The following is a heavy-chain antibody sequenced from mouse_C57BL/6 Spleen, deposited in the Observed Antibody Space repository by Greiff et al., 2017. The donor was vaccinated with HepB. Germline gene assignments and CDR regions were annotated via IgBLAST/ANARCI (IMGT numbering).Heavy chain of an antibody. V-gene: IGHV1-19*01. Sequence: EVQLQQSGPVLVKPGASVKMSCKASGYTFTDYYMNWVKQSHGKSLEWIGVINPYNGGTSYNQKFKGKATLTVDKSSSTAYMELNSLTSEDSAVYYCANYDYDEDWFAYWGQGTLVTVSA. D-gene: IGHD2-4*01. J-gene: IGHJ3*01. CDR3: ANYDYDEDWFAY. CDR1: GYTFTDYY. CDR2: INPYNGGT.